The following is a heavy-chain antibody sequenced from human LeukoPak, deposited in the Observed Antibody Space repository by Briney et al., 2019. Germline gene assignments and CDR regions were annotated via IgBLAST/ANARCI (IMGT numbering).Heavy chain of an antibody. D-gene: IGHD3-10*01. Sequence: GESLTISCQGSGYSVPSFLITWVRQIPGKGLEWMGIIYPGDSDTRYSPSSPGQVTISADKSISTAYLQWSSLKASDTAMYYCARVLLSDYYGSGRVPYYYYHYMDVWGKGTTVTVSS. CDR2: IYPGDSDT. CDR3: ARVLLSDYYGSGRVPYYYYHYMDV. J-gene: IGHJ6*03. CDR1: GYSVPSFL. V-gene: IGHV5-51*06.